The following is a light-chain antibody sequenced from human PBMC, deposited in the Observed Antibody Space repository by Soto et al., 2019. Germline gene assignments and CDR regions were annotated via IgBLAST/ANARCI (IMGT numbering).Light chain of an antibody. Sequence: EIVLTHSPGTLSLSPGERATLSCRASQSVDSRFLAWYQHKPGQAPSLLIYGESNRATGIPDRFSGRGSGTDFSLTISRLEPEDFAVYYCQVSGTFGQGTRLEIK. CDR2: GES. J-gene: IGKJ5*01. V-gene: IGKV3-20*01. CDR3: QVSGT. CDR1: QSVDSRF.